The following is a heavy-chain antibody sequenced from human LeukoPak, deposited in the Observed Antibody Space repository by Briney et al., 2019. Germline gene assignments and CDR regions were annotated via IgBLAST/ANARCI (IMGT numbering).Heavy chain of an antibody. J-gene: IGHJ4*02. CDR3: ARDPTTIAVAGLDY. CDR1: GYTFTSYG. D-gene: IGHD6-19*01. Sequence: ASVKVSCKASGYTFTSYGISWVRQAPGQGLEWMGWISAYNGNTNYAQKLQGRVTITADESTSTAYMELSSLRSEDTAVYYCARDPTTIAVAGLDYWGQGTLVTVSS. CDR2: ISAYNGNT. V-gene: IGHV1-18*01.